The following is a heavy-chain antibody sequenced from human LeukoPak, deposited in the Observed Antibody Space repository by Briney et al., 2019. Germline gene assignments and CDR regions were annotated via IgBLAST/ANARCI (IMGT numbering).Heavy chain of an antibody. J-gene: IGHJ4*02. D-gene: IGHD3-10*01. Sequence: GGSLRLSCAASGFTFSSYGMHWVRQAPGKWLEWVAAISHDGSNEYYADSVKGRFTIFRDNSKNTLYMQMNSLRAEDTAVYYCAKEGYYGPGSYPDYWAQGTLVPVS. CDR2: ISHDGSNE. CDR1: GFTFSSYG. V-gene: IGHV3-30*18. CDR3: AKEGYYGPGSYPDY.